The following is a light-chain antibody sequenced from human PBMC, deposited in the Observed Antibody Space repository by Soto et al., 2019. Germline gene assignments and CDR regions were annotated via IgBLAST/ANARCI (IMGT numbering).Light chain of an antibody. CDR1: QSVSSNY. Sequence: ESVLTQSPGSLSLSPGERATLSCRASQSVSSNYLAWYQHKPGQAPRLLIYGASSRATGMPDRFSGSGSGTDFTLTISGLWPEDFAVYYCQCYSSSLSSTFGQGTRREIK. CDR2: GAS. V-gene: IGKV3-20*01. J-gene: IGKJ5*01. CDR3: QCYSSSLSST.